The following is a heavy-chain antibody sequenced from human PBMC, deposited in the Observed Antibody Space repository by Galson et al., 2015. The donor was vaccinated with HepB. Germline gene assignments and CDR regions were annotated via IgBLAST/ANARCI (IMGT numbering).Heavy chain of an antibody. D-gene: IGHD2-2*01. CDR3: TTDVYFSSYWSWLDP. Sequence: SLRLSCAASGFAFNNAWMNWVRQAPGKGLEWVGRIKSKTDGGTTEYAAPVKGRFTISRDDSRNTLYLQMHSLKPDDTAVYYCTTDVYFSSYWSWLDPWGQGTLVTVSS. V-gene: IGHV3-15*01. CDR1: GFAFNNAW. J-gene: IGHJ5*02. CDR2: IKSKTDGGTT.